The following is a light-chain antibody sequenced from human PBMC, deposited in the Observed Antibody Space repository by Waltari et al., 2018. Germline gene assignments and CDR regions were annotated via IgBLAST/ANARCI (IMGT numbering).Light chain of an antibody. CDR1: QDINNF. Sequence: DIQMTQSPSSLSASVGDRVTITCQASQDINNFLNWYQQKPGRAPSPLIYDASNLETGVPSRFSGSGSGTHFTLTISSLQTEDSATYYCQQFDTLPPSFGGGTKVEIK. CDR2: DAS. CDR3: QQFDTLPPS. V-gene: IGKV1-33*01. J-gene: IGKJ4*01.